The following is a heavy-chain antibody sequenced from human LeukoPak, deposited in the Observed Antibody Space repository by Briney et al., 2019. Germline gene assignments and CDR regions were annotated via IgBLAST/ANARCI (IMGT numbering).Heavy chain of an antibody. Sequence: GGSLRLSCSASGFTFSNYAMHWVRQAPGKGLEYVSAISSNGGNTYYADSVKGRFTISRDNSKNTLYLQMSSLRAEDTAVYYCVTGYSSSWYSFPGYWGQGTLVTVSS. D-gene: IGHD6-13*01. CDR2: ISSNGGNT. CDR1: GFTFSNYA. V-gene: IGHV3-64D*06. J-gene: IGHJ4*02. CDR3: VTGYSSSWYSFPGY.